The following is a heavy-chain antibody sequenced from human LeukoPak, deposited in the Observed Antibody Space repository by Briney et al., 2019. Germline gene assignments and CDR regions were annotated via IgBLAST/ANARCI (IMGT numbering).Heavy chain of an antibody. J-gene: IGHJ5*02. CDR3: SRHSITNDRDTRNWFDP. V-gene: IGHV4-59*08. Sequence: SETLSLTCTVSGASITSFYWSWIRQPPEKEGEGIVYIYYSGSTSDDTPLESRVNITVNTTKDQFSLKLSSVTAAVTAVYYGSRHSITNDRDTRNWFDPWGQGTLVTVSS. D-gene: IGHD2-8*01. CDR1: GASITSFY. CDR2: IYYSGST.